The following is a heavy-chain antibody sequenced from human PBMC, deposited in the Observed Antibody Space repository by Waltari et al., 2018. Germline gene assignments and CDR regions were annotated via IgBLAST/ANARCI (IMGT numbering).Heavy chain of an antibody. CDR3: ARCLRIAAAGTHWFDP. V-gene: IGHV1-69*12. CDR1: GCTFSSYP. D-gene: IGHD6-13*01. CDR2: IIPIFGTA. J-gene: IGHJ5*02. Sequence: QVQLVQSGAEVKKPGSSVKVSCKASGCTFSSYPLSWERQAPGQGIEWMGGIIPIFGTANYAQKFQGRVTITADESTSTAYMELSSLRSEDTAVYYCARCLRIAAAGTHWFDPWGQGTLVTVSS.